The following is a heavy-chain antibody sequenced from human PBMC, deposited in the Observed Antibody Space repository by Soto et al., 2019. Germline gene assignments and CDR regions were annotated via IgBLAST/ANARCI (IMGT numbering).Heavy chain of an antibody. CDR1: GVTLKNSA. CDR3: GRGGSWAKVDS. D-gene: IGHD6-13*01. CDR2: IIPVFGPA. V-gene: IGHV1-69*13. J-gene: IGHJ4*02. Sequence: SVKVSCKXSGVTLKNSALSWVRQAPGQGLEWMGGIIPVFGPALYAQKFQGRVTITADESTNTAFLDVSSLRSEDPAVYYCGRGGSWAKVDSWGPGTLVTVS.